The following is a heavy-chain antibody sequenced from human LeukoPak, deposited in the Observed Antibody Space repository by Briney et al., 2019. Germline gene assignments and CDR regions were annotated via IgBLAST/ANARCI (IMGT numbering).Heavy chain of an antibody. CDR3: AKDRYVVPAATMTVDY. V-gene: IGHV3-30*02. Sequence: GGSLRLSCAASGFTFSSYGMHWVRQAPGKGLEWVAFIRYDGSNKYYADSVKGRFTISRDNSKNTLYLQMNSLRAEDTAVYYCAKDRYVVPAATMTVDYWGQGTLVTVSS. CDR2: IRYDGSNK. J-gene: IGHJ4*02. D-gene: IGHD2-2*01. CDR1: GFTFSSYG.